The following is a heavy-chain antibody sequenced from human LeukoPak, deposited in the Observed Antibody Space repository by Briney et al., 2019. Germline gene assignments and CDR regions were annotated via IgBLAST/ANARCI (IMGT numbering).Heavy chain of an antibody. CDR3: ADFNRADGAFDI. CDR2: IYHSGST. V-gene: IGHV4-31*03. Sequence: PSQTLSLTCTVSGGSISSGGYYWTWIRQHPGKGLEWIGYIYHSGSTYYNPSLKSRVTISVDRSKNQFSLKLSSVTAADTAVYYCADFNRADGAFDIWGQGTMVTVSS. J-gene: IGHJ3*02. CDR1: GGSISSGGYY. D-gene: IGHD1-14*01.